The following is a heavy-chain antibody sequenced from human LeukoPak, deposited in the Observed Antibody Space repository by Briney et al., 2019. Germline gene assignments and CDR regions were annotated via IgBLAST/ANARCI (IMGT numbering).Heavy chain of an antibody. D-gene: IGHD3-22*01. J-gene: IGHJ6*02. CDR3: ASDSSGYYGGYYYGMDV. V-gene: IGHV5-51*04. CDR1: GYSFTSYW. CDR2: IYPGDSDT. Sequence: GESLKISCKGSGYSFTSYWIGWVRQMPGKGLEWMGIIYPGDSDTRYSPSFQGQVTISADKPISTAYLQWSSLKASDTAMYYCASDSSGYYGGYYYGMDVWGQGTTVTVSS.